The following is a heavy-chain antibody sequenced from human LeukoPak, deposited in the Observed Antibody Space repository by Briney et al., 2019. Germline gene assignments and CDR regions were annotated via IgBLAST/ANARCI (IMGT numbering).Heavy chain of an antibody. CDR1: GGSFSGYY. CDR2: INHSGST. CDR3: ARASVLLWFGELLADFDY. Sequence: PSETLSLTCAVYGGSFSGYYWSWIRQPPGKGLEWIGEINHSGSTNYNPSLKSRVTISVDTSKNQSSLKLSSVTAADTAVYYCARASVLLWFGELLADFDYWGQGTLVTVSS. V-gene: IGHV4-34*01. D-gene: IGHD3-10*01. J-gene: IGHJ4*02.